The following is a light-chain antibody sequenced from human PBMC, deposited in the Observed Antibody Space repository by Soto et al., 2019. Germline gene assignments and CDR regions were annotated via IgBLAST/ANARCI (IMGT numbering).Light chain of an antibody. J-gene: IGKJ1*01. Sequence: DIQMTQSPSXLSASVGDXVTXXXRARXSXXXWLAWYQQKPGKAPKLLIYDASILESGVPSRFTGSGSGTEFTLTISSLQPDDFATYYCQQYNSYRTFGQGTKVEIK. V-gene: IGKV1-5*01. CDR2: DAS. CDR1: XSXXXW. CDR3: QQYNSYRT.